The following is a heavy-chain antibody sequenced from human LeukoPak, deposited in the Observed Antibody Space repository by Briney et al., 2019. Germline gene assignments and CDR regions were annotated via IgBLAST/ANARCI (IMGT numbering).Heavy chain of an antibody. J-gene: IGHJ3*02. CDR1: GFTFSSYA. D-gene: IGHD3-22*01. Sequence: GGSLRLSCAASGFTFSSYAMSWVRQAPGKGLEWVSGINGSGGRTYYADSVKGRLTISRDNSKSTLYLQMNSPRAEDTAVYYCAKGGLVHAFDIWGQGTMVTVSS. CDR3: AKGGLVHAFDI. V-gene: IGHV3-23*01. CDR2: INGSGGRT.